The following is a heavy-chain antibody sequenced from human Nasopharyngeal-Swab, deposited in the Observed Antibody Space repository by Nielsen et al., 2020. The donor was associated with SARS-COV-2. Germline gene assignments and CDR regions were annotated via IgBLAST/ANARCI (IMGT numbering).Heavy chain of an antibody. CDR1: GGSIGSSSYY. J-gene: IGHJ4*02. CDR2: IYYSGST. Sequence: SETLSLTCTVSGGSIGSSSYYWGWIRQPPGKGLEWIGSIYYSGSTYYNPSLKSRVTISVDTSKNQFSLKLSSVTAADTAVYYCARLSGYSGYDERAFDYWGQGTLVTVSS. CDR3: ARLSGYSGYDERAFDY. V-gene: IGHV4-39*01. D-gene: IGHD5-12*01.